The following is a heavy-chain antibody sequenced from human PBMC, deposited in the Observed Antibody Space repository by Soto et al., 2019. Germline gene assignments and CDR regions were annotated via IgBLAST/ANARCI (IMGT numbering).Heavy chain of an antibody. D-gene: IGHD3-16*01. CDR2: ITWNSGTI. Sequence: EVQLVESGGGLVQAGRSLRLSCAASGFTFDDYAMHWVRQTPGRGLEWVSGITWNSGTIGYADSVKGRVTISRDNAKNSLYLQISSLRAEDTALYYCAKDSSVRLGYLGYVDYWGQGALVTVSS. CDR1: GFTFDDYA. J-gene: IGHJ4*02. V-gene: IGHV3-9*01. CDR3: AKDSSVRLGYLGYVDY.